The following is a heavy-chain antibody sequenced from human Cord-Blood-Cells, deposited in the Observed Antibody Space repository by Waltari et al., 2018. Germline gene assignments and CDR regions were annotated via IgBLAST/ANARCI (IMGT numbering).Heavy chain of an antibody. J-gene: IGHJ4*02. V-gene: IGHV1-69*01. CDR2: IIPILGTA. CDR3: ASVGRYCSGGSCYFDY. Sequence: QVQLVQSGAEVKKPGSSVKVSCKASGGTFSSYAISWVRQAPGQGLEWMGGIIPILGTANYAQKSQGRVTITADESTSTAYMELSSLRSEDTAVYYCASVGRYCSGGSCYFDYWGQGTLVTVSS. D-gene: IGHD2-15*01. CDR1: GGTFSSYA.